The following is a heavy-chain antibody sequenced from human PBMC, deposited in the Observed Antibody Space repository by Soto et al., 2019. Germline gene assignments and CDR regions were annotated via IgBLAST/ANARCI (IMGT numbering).Heavy chain of an antibody. CDR2: TYYRSKWYN. CDR3: ARDSINWNQVWFDP. J-gene: IGHJ5*02. V-gene: IGHV6-1*01. CDR1: GDGVSSNSAA. D-gene: IGHD1-20*01. Sequence: SQTLSLTCAISGDGVSSNSAAWNWIRQSPSRGLEWLGRTYYRSKWYNDYAVSVKSRITINPDTSKNQFSLQLNSVTPEDTAVYYCARDSINWNQVWFDPWGQGTLVTVSS.